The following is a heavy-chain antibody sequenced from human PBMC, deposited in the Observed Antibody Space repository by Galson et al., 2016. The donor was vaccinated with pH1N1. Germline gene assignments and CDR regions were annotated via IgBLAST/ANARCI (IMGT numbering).Heavy chain of an antibody. V-gene: IGHV1-69*13. CDR2: IVGIFRSA. CDR3: ARVSGYNSGYIDS. D-gene: IGHD5-18*01. Sequence: SVKVSCKASGVPLNSHAVSWVRQAPGQGLEWMGRIVGIFRSANYAQKFQGRVTITADEFMSTTYMELSSLRSDDTAVYYCARVSGYNSGYIDSWGQGTLVTVSS. CDR1: GVPLNSHA. J-gene: IGHJ4*02.